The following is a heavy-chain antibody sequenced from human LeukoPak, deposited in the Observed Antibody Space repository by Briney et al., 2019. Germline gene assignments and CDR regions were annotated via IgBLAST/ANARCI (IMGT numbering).Heavy chain of an antibody. CDR2: INPSGGST. V-gene: IGHV1-46*01. Sequence: ASVKVSCKASGYTFTSYYMHWVRQAPGQGLEWMGIINPSGGSTSYAQKFQGRVTMTRDTSTSTVYMELRSLRSEDTAVYYCARVVAIAAALGYWGQGTLVTVSS. CDR1: GYTFTSYY. D-gene: IGHD6-13*01. CDR3: ARVVAIAAALGY. J-gene: IGHJ4*02.